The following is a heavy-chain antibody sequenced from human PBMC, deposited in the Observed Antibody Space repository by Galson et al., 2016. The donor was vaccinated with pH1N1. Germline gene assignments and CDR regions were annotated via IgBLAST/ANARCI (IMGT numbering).Heavy chain of an antibody. D-gene: IGHD4-17*01. CDR2: IDWDDDK. Sequence: PALVKPTQTLTLTCTFPGFSLSTSGMCVSWIRQPPGKALEWLALIDWDDDKYYSTSLKTSLTISRDTSKNQVVLTMTNMDPVDTATYYCARNGYGDYVGYFDYWGQGTLVTCSS. CDR1: GFSLSTSGMC. V-gene: IGHV2-70*01. CDR3: ARNGYGDYVGYFDY. J-gene: IGHJ4*02.